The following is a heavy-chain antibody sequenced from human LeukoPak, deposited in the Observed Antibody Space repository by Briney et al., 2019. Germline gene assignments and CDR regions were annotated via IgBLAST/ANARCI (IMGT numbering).Heavy chain of an antibody. J-gene: IGHJ3*02. CDR1: SGSISSSSYY. V-gene: IGHV4-39*01. Sequence: SETLSLTCTVSSGSISSSSYYWSWIRQPPGKGLEWIGSIYYSGSTYYNPSLKSRVTISVDTSKNQFSLKLSSVTAADTAVYYCATPAVAGTGAHAFDIWGQGTMVTVSS. CDR2: IYYSGST. CDR3: ATPAVAGTGAHAFDI. D-gene: IGHD6-19*01.